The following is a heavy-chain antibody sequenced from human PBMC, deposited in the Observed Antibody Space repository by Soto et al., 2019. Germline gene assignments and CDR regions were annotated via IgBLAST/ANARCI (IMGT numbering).Heavy chain of an antibody. V-gene: IGHV3-7*05. CDR3: ARAGTGDLGYYGMDV. D-gene: IGHD7-27*01. J-gene: IGHJ6*02. CDR2: IKQDGSEK. CDR1: GFTFSSYW. Sequence: EVQLVESGGGLVQPGGSLRLSCAASGFTFSSYWMSWVRQAPGKGLEWVANIKQDGSEKYYVDSVKGRFTISRDNAKNSLDLQMNSLRAEDTAVYYCARAGTGDLGYYGMDVWGQGTTVTVSS.